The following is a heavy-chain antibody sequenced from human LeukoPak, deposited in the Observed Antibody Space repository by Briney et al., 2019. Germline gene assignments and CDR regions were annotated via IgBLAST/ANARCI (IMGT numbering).Heavy chain of an antibody. J-gene: IGHJ4*02. D-gene: IGHD3-16*01. CDR3: ATTGGYGLG. Sequence: SETLSLTCTVSGDSTSSVSYSWGWIRQPPGKGLEWIANIYYSGDTSFNPSLKSRVTISLDTSKNQFSLKLSSVTAADTAVYYCATTGGYGLGWGQGTLVTVSS. CDR1: GDSTSSVSYS. CDR2: IYYSGDT. V-gene: IGHV4-39*01.